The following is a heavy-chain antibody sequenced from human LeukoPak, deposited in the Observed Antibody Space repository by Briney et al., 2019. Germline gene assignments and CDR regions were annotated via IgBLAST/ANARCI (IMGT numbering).Heavy chain of an antibody. CDR2: ISWNSGSI. D-gene: IGHD6-6*01. CDR1: GFTFDDYA. J-gene: IGHJ4*02. V-gene: IGHV3-9*01. Sequence: GGSLRLSCAASGFTFDDYAMHWVRQAPGKGLEWVSGISWNSGSIGYADSVKGRFTISRDNAKNSLYLQMNSLRAEDTAVYYCAREADSGSSGDYFDYWGQGILVTVSS. CDR3: AREADSGSSGDYFDY.